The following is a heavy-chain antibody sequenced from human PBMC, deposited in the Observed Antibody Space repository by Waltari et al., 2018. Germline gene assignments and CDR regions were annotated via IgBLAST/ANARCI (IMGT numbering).Heavy chain of an antibody. J-gene: IGHJ4*02. CDR1: GFTFRRYA. Sequence: EVQLLESGGGLVQPGGSLRLSCAASGFTFRRYALTWVRQAPGKGLEWVSAISGSGGSTYYADSVKGRFTISRDNSKYTLYLQMNSLRAEDTAVYYCAKPTTSGSYYPGYWGQGTLVTVSS. CDR2: ISGSGGST. CDR3: AKPTTSGSYYPGY. D-gene: IGHD1-26*01. V-gene: IGHV3-23*01.